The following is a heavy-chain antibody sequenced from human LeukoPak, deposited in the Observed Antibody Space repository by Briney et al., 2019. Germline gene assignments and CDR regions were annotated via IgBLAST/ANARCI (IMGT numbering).Heavy chain of an antibody. CDR1: GYTFTSYA. CDR3: ASSGGEKYYMDV. D-gene: IGHD3-10*01. CDR2: INAGNGNT. Sequence: ASVKVSCKASGYTFTSYAMHWVRQAPGQRLEWMGWINAGNGNTKYSQKFQGRVTITRDTSASTAYMELSSLRSEDTAVYYCASSGGEKYYMDVWGKGTTVTVSS. J-gene: IGHJ6*03. V-gene: IGHV1-3*01.